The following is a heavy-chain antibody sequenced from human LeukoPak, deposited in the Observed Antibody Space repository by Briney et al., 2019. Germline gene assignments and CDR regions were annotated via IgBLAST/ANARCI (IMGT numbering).Heavy chain of an antibody. CDR3: ARDGVAGGFDY. CDR1: GFTFGRHW. V-gene: IGHV3-7*01. D-gene: IGHD6-19*01. J-gene: IGHJ4*02. CDR2: MNQGGSET. Sequence: GGSLRLSCAASGFTFGRHWMSWVLQAPGKGLEWVAHMNQGGSETTNVDSVKGRFTISRDDAKNLVFLQMNSLRVEDTAVYYCARDGVAGGFDYWGQGILVTVSS.